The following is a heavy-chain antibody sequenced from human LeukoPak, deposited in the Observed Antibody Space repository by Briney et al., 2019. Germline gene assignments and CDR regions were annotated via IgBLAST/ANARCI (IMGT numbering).Heavy chain of an antibody. CDR1: GGSFSGYY. J-gene: IGHJ4*02. CDR3: AREGRSDCSSTSCYTHRRLPHDY. Sequence: SETLSLTCAVYGGSFSGYYWSWIRQPPGKGLEWIGEINHSGSTNYNPSLKSRVTISVDTSKNQFSLKLSSVTAADTAVYYCAREGRSDCSSTSCYTHRRLPHDYWGQGTLVTVSS. CDR2: INHSGST. D-gene: IGHD2-2*02. V-gene: IGHV4-34*01.